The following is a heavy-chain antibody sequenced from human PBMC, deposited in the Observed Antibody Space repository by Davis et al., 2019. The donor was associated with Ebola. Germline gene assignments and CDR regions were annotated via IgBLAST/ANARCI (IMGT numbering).Heavy chain of an antibody. CDR1: GVAFGTAA. V-gene: IGHV3-73*01. J-gene: IGHJ4*02. CDR3: TTLIDF. CDR2: IRPNTRDYAT. D-gene: IGHD2/OR15-2a*01. Sequence: PGGSLNLSCAASGVAFGTAAIHWGRRAPGKGMEWIGRIRPNTRDYATEYVESVKGRFIISRDDSKNTAYLQMTSLQAGDAAVYYCTTLIDFWGQGTLVTVSS.